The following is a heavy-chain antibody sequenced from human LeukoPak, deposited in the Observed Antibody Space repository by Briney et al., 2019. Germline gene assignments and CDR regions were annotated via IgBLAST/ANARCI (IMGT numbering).Heavy chain of an antibody. Sequence: GGSLRLSCAASGFTFSSYSMNWVRQAPGKGLEWVSYISGSSSTIYYADSVKGRFTISRDNAKNSLYLQMNSLRAEDTAVYYCARDRPPGGYYMDVWGKGTTVTVSS. V-gene: IGHV3-48*01. J-gene: IGHJ6*03. CDR1: GFTFSSYS. D-gene: IGHD3-10*01. CDR3: ARDRPPGGYYMDV. CDR2: ISGSSSTI.